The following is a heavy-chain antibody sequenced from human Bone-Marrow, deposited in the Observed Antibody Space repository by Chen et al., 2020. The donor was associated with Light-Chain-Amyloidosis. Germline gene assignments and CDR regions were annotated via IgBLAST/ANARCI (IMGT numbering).Heavy chain of an antibody. CDR1: GYTFPNYW. Sequence: EVQLEQSGPEVKKPGESLKISCKGSGYTFPNYWIGWVRQMPGKGLEWMGVSYPDDSDAIYSPSFEGQVTISADKSITTAYLQWRSLKASDTAMYYCARRRDGYNFDYWGQGTLVTVSS. D-gene: IGHD5-12*01. CDR2: SYPDDSDA. CDR3: ARRRDGYNFDY. V-gene: IGHV5-51*01. J-gene: IGHJ4*02.